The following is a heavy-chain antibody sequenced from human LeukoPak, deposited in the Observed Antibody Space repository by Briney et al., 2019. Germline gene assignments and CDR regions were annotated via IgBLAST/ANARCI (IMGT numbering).Heavy chain of an antibody. V-gene: IGHV1-3*01. CDR3: ARSKAVLLWFGESDY. CDR2: INAGNGNT. CDR1: GYTFTSYA. Sequence: ASVKVSCKASGYTFTSYAVHWVRQAPGQRLEWMGWINAGNGNTKYSQKFQGRVTITRDTSASTAYMELSSLRSEDTAVYYCARSKAVLLWFGESDYWGQGTLVTVSS. J-gene: IGHJ4*02. D-gene: IGHD3-10*01.